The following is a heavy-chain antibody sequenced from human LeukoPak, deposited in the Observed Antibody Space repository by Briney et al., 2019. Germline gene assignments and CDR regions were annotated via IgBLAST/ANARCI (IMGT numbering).Heavy chain of an antibody. CDR2: INPNSGGT. CDR1: GYTFTSYG. J-gene: IGHJ4*02. CDR3: ARAIYDSSGYLDY. D-gene: IGHD3-22*01. V-gene: IGHV1-18*01. Sequence: ASVKVSCKASGYTFTSYGISWVRQAPGQGLEWMGWINPNSGGTNYAQKLQGRVTMTTDTSTSTAYMELRSLRSDDTAVYYCARAIYDSSGYLDYWGQGTLVTVSS.